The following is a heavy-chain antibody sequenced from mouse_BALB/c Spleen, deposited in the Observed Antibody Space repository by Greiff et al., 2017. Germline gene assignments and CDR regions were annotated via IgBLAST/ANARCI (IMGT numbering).Heavy chain of an antibody. D-gene: IGHD4-1*01. Sequence: QVQLQQSGPQLVRPGASVKISCKASGYSFTSYWMHWVKQRPGQGLEWIGMIDPSDSETRLNQKFKDKATLTVDKSSSTAYMQLSSPTSEDSAVYYCNAWDQPDYAMDYWGQGTSVTVSS. V-gene: IGHV1S127*01. CDR3: NAWDQPDYAMDY. CDR1: GYSFTSYW. J-gene: IGHJ4*01. CDR2: IDPSDSET.